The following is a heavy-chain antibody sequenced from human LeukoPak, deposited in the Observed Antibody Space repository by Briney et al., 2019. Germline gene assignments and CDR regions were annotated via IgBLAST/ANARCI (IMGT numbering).Heavy chain of an antibody. CDR3: ARTIFGVVTHSKGWFDP. V-gene: IGHV1-2*02. CDR1: GYTFSTYG. Sequence: ASVKVSCKASGYTFSTYGLTWVRQAPGQGLEWMGWINPNSGGTNYAQKFQGRVTMTRDTSISTAYMELSRLRSDDTAVYYCARTIFGVVTHSKGWFDPWGQGTLVTVSS. D-gene: IGHD3-3*01. CDR2: INPNSGGT. J-gene: IGHJ5*02.